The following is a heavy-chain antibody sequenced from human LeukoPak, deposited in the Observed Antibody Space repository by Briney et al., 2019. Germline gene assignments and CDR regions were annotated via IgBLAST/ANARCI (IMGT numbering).Heavy chain of an antibody. J-gene: IGHJ4*02. CDR3: AKGYGPSMVGYFDY. CDR1: GFTFSSYE. D-gene: IGHD3-10*01. V-gene: IGHV3-48*03. CDR2: ISSSGSTR. Sequence: GGSLRLSCAASGFTFSSYEMNWVRQAPGKGLEWVSYISSSGSTRYYADSVKGRFTISRDNAKNSLYLQMNSLRAEDTAVYYCAKGYGPSMVGYFDYWGQGTLVTVSS.